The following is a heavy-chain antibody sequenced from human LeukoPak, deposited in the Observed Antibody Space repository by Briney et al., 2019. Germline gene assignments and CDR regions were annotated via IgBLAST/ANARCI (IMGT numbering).Heavy chain of an antibody. Sequence: GGSLRLSCAASGFTFSDYYMSWIRQAPGKGLEWVSYISSSSSYTNYADSVKGRFTISRDNSKNSLYLQMNSLRAEDTAVYYCARDRCSSTSCSHYYYGMDVWGQGTTVSVSS. CDR3: ARDRCSSTSCSHYYYGMDV. J-gene: IGHJ6*02. V-gene: IGHV3-11*05. CDR1: GFTFSDYY. D-gene: IGHD2-2*01. CDR2: ISSSSSYT.